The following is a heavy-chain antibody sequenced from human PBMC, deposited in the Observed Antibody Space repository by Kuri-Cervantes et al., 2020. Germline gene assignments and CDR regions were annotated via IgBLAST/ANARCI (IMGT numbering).Heavy chain of an antibody. J-gene: IGHJ4*02. Sequence: SCAVSGGSISSGGYSWSWIRQPPGKGLEWIGYIYHSGSTYYNPSLKSRVTISVDRSKNQFSLKLSSVTAADTAVYCRARGDYGDPLDYWGQGTLVTVSS. D-gene: IGHD4-17*01. CDR1: GGSISSGGYS. CDR3: ARGDYGDPLDY. CDR2: IYHSGST. V-gene: IGHV4-30-2*01.